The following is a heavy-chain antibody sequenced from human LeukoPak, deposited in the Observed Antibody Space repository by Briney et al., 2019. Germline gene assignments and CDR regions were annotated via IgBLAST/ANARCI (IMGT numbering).Heavy chain of an antibody. CDR2: INHSGST. J-gene: IGHJ4*02. CDR3: ARGLEDSEGGY. CDR1: GGSFSGYY. V-gene: IGHV4-34*01. Sequence: SETLSLTCAVYGGSFSGYYWSWIRQPPGKGLEWIGEINHSGSTNYNPSLKSRVSISVDTSKKQFSLKLSSVTAADTAVYYCARGLEDSEGGYWGQGTLVTVSS. D-gene: IGHD3-3*01.